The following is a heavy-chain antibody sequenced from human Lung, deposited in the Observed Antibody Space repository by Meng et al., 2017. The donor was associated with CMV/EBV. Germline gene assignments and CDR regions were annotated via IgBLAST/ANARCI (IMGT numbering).Heavy chain of an antibody. CDR3: AREGTNSYYFDY. CDR2: IYESGST. V-gene: IGHV4-30-4*01. D-gene: IGHD1-14*01. Sequence: SGDSISRGESYWSWIRQPPGKGLEWIGYIYESGSTSYNPSLESRVTISVDTSKNQFSLKVMSVTAADTAVYYCAREGTNSYYFDYWGQGTLVTVSS. CDR1: GDSISRGESY. J-gene: IGHJ4*02.